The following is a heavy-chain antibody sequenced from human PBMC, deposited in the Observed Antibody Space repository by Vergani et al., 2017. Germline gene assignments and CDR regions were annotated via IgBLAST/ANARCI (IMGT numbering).Heavy chain of an antibody. J-gene: IGHJ4*02. CDR2: TYYRSKWYN. CDR3: ARDTAPTHAGATVGSVDY. V-gene: IGHV6-1*01. D-gene: IGHD1-26*01. Sequence: QVQLQQSGPGLVKPSQTLSLTCAISGDSVSSNSAAWNWIRQSPSRGLEWLGRTYYRSKWYNDYAVSVKSRITINPDTSKNQFSLQLNSVTPEDTAVYYCARDTAPTHAGATVGSVDYWGQGTLVTVSS. CDR1: GDSVSSNSAA.